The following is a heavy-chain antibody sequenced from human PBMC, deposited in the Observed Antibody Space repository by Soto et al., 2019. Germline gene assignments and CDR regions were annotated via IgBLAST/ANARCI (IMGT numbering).Heavy chain of an antibody. CDR2: IYYSGST. Sequence: SETLSLTCTVSGGSISSSSYYWGWTRQPPGKGLEWIGSIYYSGSTYYNPSLKCRVTISVDTSKNQFSLKLSSVTAADTAVYYCARHERSTYDFWSGYYPSPYYFDYWGQGTLVTAPQ. CDR3: ARHERSTYDFWSGYYPSPYYFDY. J-gene: IGHJ4*02. D-gene: IGHD3-3*01. V-gene: IGHV4-39*01. CDR1: GGSISSSSYY.